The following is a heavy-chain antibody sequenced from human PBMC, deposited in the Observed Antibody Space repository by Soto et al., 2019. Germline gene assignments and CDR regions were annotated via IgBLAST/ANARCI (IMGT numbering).Heavy chain of an antibody. J-gene: IGHJ6*02. D-gene: IGHD5-12*01. CDR3: ASGYGTYYYYGMDV. CDR1: GFTVSSNY. V-gene: IGHV3-53*01. CDR2: IYSGGST. Sequence: AGGSLRLSCAASGFTVSSNYMSWVRQAPGKGLEWVSVIYSGGSTYYADSVKGRFTISRDNSKNTLYLQMNSLRAEDTAVYYCASGYGTYYYYGMDVWGQGTTVTVSS.